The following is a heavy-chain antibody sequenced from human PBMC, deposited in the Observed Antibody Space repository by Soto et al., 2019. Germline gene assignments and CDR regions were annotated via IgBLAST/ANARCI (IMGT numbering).Heavy chain of an antibody. Sequence: QITLKESGPTLVKPTQTLTLTCTFSGFSLSSTRMAVGWIRQPPGKALEWLALIYWDDDKRYSPFLKCRLTITTDTAKNQVVLTMSNMDPVDTARYYCAHIVVAGLGYYFDYWGQGTLVTVSS. J-gene: IGHJ4*02. CDR1: GFSLSSTRMA. CDR2: IYWDDDK. V-gene: IGHV2-5*02. CDR3: AHIVVAGLGYYFDY. D-gene: IGHD6-19*01.